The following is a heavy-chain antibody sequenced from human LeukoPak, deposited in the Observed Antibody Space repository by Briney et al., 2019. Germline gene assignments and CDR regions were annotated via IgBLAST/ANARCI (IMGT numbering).Heavy chain of an antibody. Sequence: SETLSLTTAAPGGSISSSNWCRWVRQPPGKGLEWIGEISHSGSTRYNPSLKSRLTISVDKSKNQFSLRLSSVTASDTAVYYCPRDFYVSTAGYYFDHWGQGSLVTVSS. CDR1: GGSISSSNW. V-gene: IGHV4-4*02. J-gene: IGHJ4*02. CDR2: ISHSGST. D-gene: IGHD3-22*01. CDR3: PRDFYVSTAGYYFDH.